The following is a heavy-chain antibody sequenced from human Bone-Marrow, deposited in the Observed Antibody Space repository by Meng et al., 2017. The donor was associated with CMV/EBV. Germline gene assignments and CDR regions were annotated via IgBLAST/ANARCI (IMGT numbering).Heavy chain of an antibody. CDR1: GFTFSSYA. Sequence: LSLTCAASGFTFSSYAMSWVRQAPGKGLEWVSAISGSGGSTYYADSVKGRFTISRDNSKNTLYLQMNSLRAEDTAVYYCAKMMGRGYSSRPGWGQGTLVTVSS. V-gene: IGHV3-23*01. CDR2: ISGSGGST. CDR3: AKMMGRGYSSRPG. D-gene: IGHD6-13*01. J-gene: IGHJ4*02.